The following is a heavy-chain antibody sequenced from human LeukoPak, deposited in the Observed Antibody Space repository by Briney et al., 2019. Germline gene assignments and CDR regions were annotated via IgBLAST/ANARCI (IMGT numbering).Heavy chain of an antibody. CDR3: ARVVRDYDFWSGYYWFDP. J-gene: IGHJ5*02. Sequence: SETLSLTCTVSGGPISSYYWSWIRQPPEKGLEWIGYIYYSGSTNYNPSLKSRATISVDTSKNQFSLKLSSVTAADTAVYYCARVVRDYDFWSGYYWFDPWGQGTLVTVSS. D-gene: IGHD3-3*01. CDR2: IYYSGST. V-gene: IGHV4-59*01. CDR1: GGPISSYY.